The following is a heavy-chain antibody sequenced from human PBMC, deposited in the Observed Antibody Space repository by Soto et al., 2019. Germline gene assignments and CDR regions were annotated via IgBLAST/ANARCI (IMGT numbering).Heavy chain of an antibody. CDR2: IYYSGST. Sequence: SETLSLTCTVSGGSISSYYWSWIRQPPGKGLEWIGYIYYSGSTNYNPSLKSRVTISVDTSKNQFSLKLSSVTAADTAVYYCARNMDIVVVTAVDAFDIWGQXTMVTVSS. D-gene: IGHD2-2*03. J-gene: IGHJ3*02. CDR3: ARNMDIVVVTAVDAFDI. CDR1: GGSISSYY. V-gene: IGHV4-59*01.